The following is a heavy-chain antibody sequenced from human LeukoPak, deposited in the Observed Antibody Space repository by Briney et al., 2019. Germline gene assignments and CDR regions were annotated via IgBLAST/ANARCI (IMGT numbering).Heavy chain of an antibody. D-gene: IGHD5-18*01. Sequence: GRSLRLSCAASGFTFSSYGMHWVRQAPGKGLEWVAVIWYDGSNKYYADSVKSRFTISRDNSKNTLYLQMNSLRAEDTAVYYCARADVDTAMVDYWGQGTLVTVSS. J-gene: IGHJ4*02. V-gene: IGHV3-33*01. CDR1: GFTFSSYG. CDR2: IWYDGSNK. CDR3: ARADVDTAMVDY.